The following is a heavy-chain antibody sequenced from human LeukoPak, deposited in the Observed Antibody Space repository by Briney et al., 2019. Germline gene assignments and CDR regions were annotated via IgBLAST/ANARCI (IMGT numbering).Heavy chain of an antibody. CDR1: GGSISSSSYY. Sequence: SETLSLTCTVSGGSISSSSYYWGWIRQPPGKGLEWIGSIYYSGSTYYNPSLKSPVTISVDTSKNQFSLKLSSVTAADTAVYYCARHGRANELPLDYRGQGTLVTVSS. CDR3: ARHGRANELPLDY. D-gene: IGHD2-15*01. J-gene: IGHJ4*02. CDR2: IYYSGST. V-gene: IGHV4-39*01.